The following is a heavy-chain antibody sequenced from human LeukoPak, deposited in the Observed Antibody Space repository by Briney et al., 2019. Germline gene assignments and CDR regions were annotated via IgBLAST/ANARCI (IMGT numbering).Heavy chain of an antibody. Sequence: GSLRLSCAASGFTFSSYAMSWVRQAPGKGLEWVSAISGSGGSTYYADSVKGRFTISRDNSKNTLYLQMNSLRAEDTAVYYCAKDPSGSDYFDYWGQGTLSPSPQ. CDR3: AKDPSGSDYFDY. J-gene: IGHJ4*02. D-gene: IGHD1-26*01. CDR1: GFTFSSYA. CDR2: ISGSGGST. V-gene: IGHV3-23*01.